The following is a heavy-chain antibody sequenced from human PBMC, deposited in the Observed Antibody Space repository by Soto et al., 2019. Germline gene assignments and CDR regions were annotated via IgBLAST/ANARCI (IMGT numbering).Heavy chain of an antibody. V-gene: IGHV1-69*01. CDR2: IIPIFGTA. CDR3: AWRCNYDYVWGSYRHDAFDI. D-gene: IGHD3-16*02. J-gene: IGHJ3*02. CDR1: GGTFSSYA. Sequence: QVQLVQSGAEVKKPGSSVKVSCKASGGTFSSYAISWVRQAPGQGLEWMGGIIPIFGTANYAQKFQGRVTITADESTSTAYMELSSLRSEDTAVYYYAWRCNYDYVWGSYRHDAFDIWGQGTMVTVSS.